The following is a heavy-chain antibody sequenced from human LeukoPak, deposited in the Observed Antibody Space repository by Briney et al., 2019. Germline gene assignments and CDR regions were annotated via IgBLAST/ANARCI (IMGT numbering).Heavy chain of an antibody. J-gene: IGHJ4*02. V-gene: IGHV3-20*04. Sequence: GGSLRLSCAASGFTFSSYEMNWVRQAPGKGLEWVSGINWNGGSTGYADSVKGRFTISRDNSKNTLYLQMNSLRAEDTAVYYCAKDYNRAYYYGSGFDYWGQGTLVTVSS. D-gene: IGHD3-10*01. CDR2: INWNGGST. CDR3: AKDYNRAYYYGSGFDY. CDR1: GFTFSSYE.